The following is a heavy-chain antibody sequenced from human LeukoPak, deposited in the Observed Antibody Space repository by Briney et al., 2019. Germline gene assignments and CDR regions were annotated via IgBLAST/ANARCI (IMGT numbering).Heavy chain of an antibody. V-gene: IGHV1-8*02. D-gene: IGHD6-6*01. CDR3: ARLPKYSRPLDY. CDR1: GYTFISYE. CDR2: MNPNSGNT. Sequence: ASVKVSCTASGYTFISYEINWVRQAPGQGLEWMGWMNPNSGNTAYAQKFQGRVTMSRDTSISTAYMELSSLRSEDTAVYYCARLPKYSRPLDYWGQGTLVTVSS. J-gene: IGHJ4*02.